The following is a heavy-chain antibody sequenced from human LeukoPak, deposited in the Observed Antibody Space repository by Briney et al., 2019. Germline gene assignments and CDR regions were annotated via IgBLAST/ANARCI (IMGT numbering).Heavy chain of an antibody. J-gene: IGHJ4*02. D-gene: IGHD2-2*01. CDR3: ATTPLYCSSTSCPGGH. Sequence: ASVKVSSKDSGYTFTDYYMHWVPQAPGKGGERMGLVDPEDGETIYAEKFQGRVTITADTSTDTAYMELSSLRSEDTAVYYCATTPLYCSSTSCPGGHWGQGTLVTVSS. CDR1: GYTFTDYY. V-gene: IGHV1-69-2*01. CDR2: VDPEDGET.